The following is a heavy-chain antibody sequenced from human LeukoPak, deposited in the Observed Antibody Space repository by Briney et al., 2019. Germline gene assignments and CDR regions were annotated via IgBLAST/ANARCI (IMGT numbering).Heavy chain of an antibody. CDR2: ITYDGSDK. D-gene: IGHD3-10*01. CDR3: ARVPYGSGTYTDY. J-gene: IGHJ4*02. CDR1: GFTFSTYA. Sequence: PGGSLRFSCAASGFTFSTYAMHWVRQAPGKGLEWVAVITYDGSDKYYADSVKGRFTISRDNSKNTVYLQMNSLRAEDTAVYYCARVPYGSGTYTDYWGRGTLVTVSS. V-gene: IGHV3-30-3*01.